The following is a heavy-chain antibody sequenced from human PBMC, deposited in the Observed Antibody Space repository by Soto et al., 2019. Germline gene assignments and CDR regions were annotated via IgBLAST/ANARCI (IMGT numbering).Heavy chain of an antibody. J-gene: IGHJ5*02. Sequence: QVQLVESGGGVIQPGKSLRLSCTASGFVFSDFGMHWVRRAPGKGLEWVALIWFDGSDQHYKDCVKGRFISSRDNSNNTLYLEMSNLRVEDTAVYYCARDGAEDYYDSLGVDLWGQGTLVTVSS. CDR3: ARDGAEDYYDSLGVDL. CDR2: IWFDGSDQ. CDR1: GFVFSDFG. D-gene: IGHD3-22*01. V-gene: IGHV3-33*01.